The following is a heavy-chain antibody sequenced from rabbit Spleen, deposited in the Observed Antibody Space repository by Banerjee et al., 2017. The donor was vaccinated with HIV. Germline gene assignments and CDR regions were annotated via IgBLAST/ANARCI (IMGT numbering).Heavy chain of an antibody. J-gene: IGHJ4*01. Sequence: QQLVESGGGLVKPGASLTLTCTGSGFSFSSSYDMCWVRQAPGKGLEWIGCMDTGNTYYASWAKGRFTISKTSSTTVTLQMTSLTAADTATYFCARDAGSYDYIDGYFNLWGPGTLVTVS. CDR1: GFSFSSSYD. D-gene: IGHD8-1*01. CDR3: ARDAGSYDYIDGYFNL. CDR2: MDTGNT. V-gene: IGHV1S40*01.